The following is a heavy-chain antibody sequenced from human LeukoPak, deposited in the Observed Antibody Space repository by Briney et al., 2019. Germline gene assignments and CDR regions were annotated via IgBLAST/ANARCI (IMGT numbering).Heavy chain of an antibody. CDR2: ISTYNGNT. Sequence: GASVKVSCKASGYTFTSYGISWVRQAPGQGLEWMGWISTYNGNTNYAQKLQDRVTMTADTSTSTAYMDLRSLRSDDTAVYYCARDDYGGNSGLFDYWGQGTLVTVSS. J-gene: IGHJ4*02. V-gene: IGHV1-18*01. D-gene: IGHD4-23*01. CDR1: GYTFTSYG. CDR3: ARDDYGGNSGLFDY.